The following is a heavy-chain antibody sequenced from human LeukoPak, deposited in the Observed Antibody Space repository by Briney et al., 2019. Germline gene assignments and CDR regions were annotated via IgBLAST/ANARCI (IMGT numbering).Heavy chain of an antibody. J-gene: IGHJ5*02. CDR3: ARTPSLPFNWFDP. CDR1: GGSISSSSYY. V-gene: IGHV4-39*07. Sequence: SETLSLTCTVSGGSISSSSYYWGWIRQPPGKGLEWIGSIYYSGSTYYNPSLKSRVTISVDTSKNQFSLKLSSVTAADTAVYYCARTPSLPFNWFDPWGQGTLVTVSS. CDR2: IYYSGST. D-gene: IGHD2-2*01.